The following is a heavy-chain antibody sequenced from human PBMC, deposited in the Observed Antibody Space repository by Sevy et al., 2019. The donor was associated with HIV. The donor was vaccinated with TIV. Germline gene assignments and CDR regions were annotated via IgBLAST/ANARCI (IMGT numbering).Heavy chain of an antibody. Sequence: GGSLRLSCAASGFTVSSNYMSWVRQAPGKGLEWVSVIYSGGSTYYADSVKGRFTISRDNSKNTLYLQMNSLRAEDTAVYYCARGYYYDSSGPPAAAFDIWGQGTMVTVSS. J-gene: IGHJ3*02. CDR2: IYSGGST. D-gene: IGHD3-22*01. V-gene: IGHV3-53*01. CDR3: ARGYYYDSSGPPAAAFDI. CDR1: GFTVSSNY.